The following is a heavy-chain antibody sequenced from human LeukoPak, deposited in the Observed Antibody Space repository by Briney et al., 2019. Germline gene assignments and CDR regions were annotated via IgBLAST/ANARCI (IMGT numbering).Heavy chain of an antibody. CDR3: ARGAAAANSHFDY. V-gene: IGHV1-46*01. D-gene: IGHD6-13*01. Sequence: ASVKVSCKASGYTFTGYYMHWVRQAPGHGLEWMGIINPSGGSTSYAQKFQGRVTMTRDTSTSTVYMDLSSLRSEDTAVYYCARGAAAANSHFDYWGQGTLVTVSS. CDR1: GYTFTGYY. J-gene: IGHJ4*02. CDR2: INPSGGST.